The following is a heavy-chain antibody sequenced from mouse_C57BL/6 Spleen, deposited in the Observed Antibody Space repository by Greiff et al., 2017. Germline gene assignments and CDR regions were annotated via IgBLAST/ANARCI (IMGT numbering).Heavy chain of an antibody. CDR3: ARNEKRGYGYYAMDY. Sequence: VQLQQSGAELVKPGASVKLSCKASGYTFTEYTIHWVKQRSGQGLEWIGWFYPGSGSIKYNEKFKDKATLTADKASSTVYMEVSRLTSEDSAVYFCARNEKRGYGYYAMDYWGKGTSVTVSS. V-gene: IGHV1-62-2*01. CDR1: GYTFTEYT. CDR2: FYPGSGSI. D-gene: IGHD1-1*02. J-gene: IGHJ4*01.